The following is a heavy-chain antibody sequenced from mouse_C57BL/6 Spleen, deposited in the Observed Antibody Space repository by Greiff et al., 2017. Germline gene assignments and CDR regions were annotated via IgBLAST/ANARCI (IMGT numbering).Heavy chain of an antibody. CDR3: ARWTAQVRFAY. Sequence: QVQLQQPGAELVMPGASVKLSCKASGYTFTSYWMHWVKQRPGQGLEWIGEIDPSDSYTNYNQKFKGKSTLTVDKSSSTAYMQLSSLTSEDSAVYYCARWTAQVRFAYWGQGTLVTVSA. D-gene: IGHD3-2*02. CDR2: IDPSDSYT. CDR1: GYTFTSYW. V-gene: IGHV1-69*01. J-gene: IGHJ3*01.